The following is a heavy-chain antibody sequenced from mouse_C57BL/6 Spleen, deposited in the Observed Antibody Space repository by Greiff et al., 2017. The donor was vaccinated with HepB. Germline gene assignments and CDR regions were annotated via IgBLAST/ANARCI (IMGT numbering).Heavy chain of an antibody. V-gene: IGHV1-76*01. CDR1: GYTFTDYY. CDR2: IYPGSGNT. D-gene: IGHD4-1*01. CDR3: ARELGRRDFFDY. J-gene: IGHJ2*01. Sequence: VQLQESGAELVRPGASVKLSCKASGYTFTDYYINWVKQRPGQGLEWIARIYPGSGNTYYNEKFKGKATLTAEKSSSTAYMQLSSLTSEDSAVYFCARELGRRDFFDYWGQGTTLTVSS.